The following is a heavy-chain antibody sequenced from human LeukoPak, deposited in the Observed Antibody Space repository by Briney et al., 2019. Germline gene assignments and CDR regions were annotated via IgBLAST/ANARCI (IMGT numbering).Heavy chain of an antibody. J-gene: IGHJ4*02. V-gene: IGHV3-49*04. CDR2: IRSKAYGGTT. CDR3: TRGRGYCSGGSCYGYY. CDR1: GFTFGDYA. Sequence: GSLRLSCTASGFTFGDYAMSWVRQAPGKGLEWVGFIRSKAYGGTTEYAASVKGRFTISRDDSKSIAYLQMNSLKTEDTAVYYCTRGRGYCSGGSCYGYYWGQGTLVTVSS. D-gene: IGHD2-15*01.